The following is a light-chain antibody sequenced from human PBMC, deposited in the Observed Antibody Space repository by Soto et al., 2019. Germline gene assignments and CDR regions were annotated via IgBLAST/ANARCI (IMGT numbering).Light chain of an antibody. V-gene: IGLV2-8*01. J-gene: IGLJ1*01. CDR3: SSYAGSNNFV. Sequence: QSVLTQPPSASGSPGQSVTISCTGSSSDVGAXDXXSXXXXXXXXXPXLIIDEFTKRPSGVPDRFSGSKSGNTASLTVSGLQADDEAHYYCSSYAGSNNFVFGKGTKVTFL. CDR1: SSDVGAXDX. CDR2: EFT.